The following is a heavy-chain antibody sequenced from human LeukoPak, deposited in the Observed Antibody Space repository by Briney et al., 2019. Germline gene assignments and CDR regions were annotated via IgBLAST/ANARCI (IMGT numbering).Heavy chain of an antibody. D-gene: IGHD3-10*01. CDR3: AADREGSYLRFVY. CDR1: GFTFSSSV. J-gene: IGHJ4*02. V-gene: IGHV1-58*01. CDR2: IVVGSGNT. Sequence: GTSVKVSCKASGFTFSSSVVQWVRQARGQRLEWIGWIVVGSGNTNYAQKFQERVTITRDMSTSTAYMELSSLRFEDTAVYYCAADREGSYLRFVYWGQGTPVTVSS.